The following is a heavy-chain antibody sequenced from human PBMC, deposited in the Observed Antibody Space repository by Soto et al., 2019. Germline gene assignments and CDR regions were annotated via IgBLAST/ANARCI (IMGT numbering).Heavy chain of an antibody. CDR1: GFTFSSYG. CDR3: AKDRSAARPVAVAVGWFDP. CDR2: ISYDGSNK. Sequence: GGSLRLSCAASGFTFSSYGMHWVRQAPGKGLEWVAVISYDGSNKYYADSVKGRFTISRDNSKNTLYLQMNSLRAEDTAVYYCAKDRSAARPVAVAVGWFDPWGQGTLVTVS. J-gene: IGHJ5*02. D-gene: IGHD6-19*01. V-gene: IGHV3-30*18.